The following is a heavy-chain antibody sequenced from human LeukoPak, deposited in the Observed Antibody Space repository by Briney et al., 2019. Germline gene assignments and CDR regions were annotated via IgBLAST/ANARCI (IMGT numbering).Heavy chain of an antibody. D-gene: IGHD2-2*01. Sequence: GGSLRLSCAASGFTFSSYAMSWVRQAPGKGLEWVSAISGGGGSTYYADSVKGRFTISRDNSKNTLYLQMNSLRAEDTAVYYCAKATGILVVPAAPDYWGQGTLVTVSS. J-gene: IGHJ4*02. CDR2: ISGGGGST. CDR3: AKATGILVVPAAPDY. V-gene: IGHV3-23*01. CDR1: GFTFSSYA.